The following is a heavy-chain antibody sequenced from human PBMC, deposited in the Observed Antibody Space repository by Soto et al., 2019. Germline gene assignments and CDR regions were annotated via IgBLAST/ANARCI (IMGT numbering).Heavy chain of an antibody. D-gene: IGHD3-3*01. CDR1: GGTFSSYA. V-gene: IGHV1-69*10. CDR3: ATSGKRFLEWLPNYFDY. J-gene: IGHJ4*02. Sequence: ASVKVSCKASGGTFSSYAISWVRQAPGQGLEWMGGIIPILGIANYAQKFQGRVTITADKSTSTAYMELSSLRSEDTAVYYCATSGKRFLEWLPNYFDYWGQGTLVTVSS. CDR2: IIPILGIA.